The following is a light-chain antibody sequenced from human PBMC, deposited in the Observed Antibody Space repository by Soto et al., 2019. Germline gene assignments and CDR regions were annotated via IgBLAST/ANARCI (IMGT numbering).Light chain of an antibody. CDR2: EVT. CDR3: FSYASRGTYV. J-gene: IGLJ1*01. V-gene: IGLV2-23*02. Sequence: QSVLTQPASVSGSPGQSITISCTATSSDIGDYNLVSWYHQHPGQAPKLLLYEVTKRPSGVSNRFSSSKSGNTASLTISGLQAEDEADYYCFSYASRGTYVFGTGPKVTV. CDR1: SSDIGDYNL.